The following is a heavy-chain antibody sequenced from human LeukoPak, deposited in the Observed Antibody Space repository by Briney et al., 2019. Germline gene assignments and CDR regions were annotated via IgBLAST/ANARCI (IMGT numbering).Heavy chain of an antibody. CDR3: ARHETPRYCSSTSCRNWFDP. V-gene: IGHV4-59*08. Sequence: ASETLSLTCTVSGDSISSYYWGWVRQPAGKGLEWIGYIYSSGSTNYNPSLKSRVTMSVDTSKNQFSLKLSSVTAADTAVYYCARHETPRYCSSTSCRNWFDPWGQGTLVTVSS. CDR2: IYSSGST. J-gene: IGHJ5*02. CDR1: GDSISSYY. D-gene: IGHD2-2*01.